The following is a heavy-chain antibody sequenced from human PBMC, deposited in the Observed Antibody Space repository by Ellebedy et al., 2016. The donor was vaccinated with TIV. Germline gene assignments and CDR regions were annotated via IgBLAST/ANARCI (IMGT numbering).Heavy chain of an antibody. D-gene: IGHD6-6*01. CDR1: GYTFTRYA. J-gene: IGHJ4*02. CDR2: INAGNGNT. V-gene: IGHV1-3*01. CDR3: ARASARGSFDY. Sequence: AASVKVSCKASGYTFTRYAMHWVRQAPGQRLEWMGWINAGNGNTKYSQKFQGRVTLSRDTSASTADMELSSLRSEDTAVYYCARASARGSFDYWGQGTLVTVSS.